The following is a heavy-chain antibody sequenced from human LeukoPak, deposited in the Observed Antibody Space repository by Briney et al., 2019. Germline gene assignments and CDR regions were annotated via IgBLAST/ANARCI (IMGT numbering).Heavy chain of an antibody. CDR2: ISSSSSTV. J-gene: IGHJ4*02. CDR3: ARDRIRFCAGGSCYTGYHFDY. D-gene: IGHD2-15*01. Sequence: GGSLRLSCAASGFTFSSYSMNWVRQALGKGLEWVSYISSSSSTVYYSDSVKGRFTISRDNAKNSLYLQINSLRAEDTAVYYCARDRIRFCAGGSCYTGYHFDYWGQGTLVTVSS. V-gene: IGHV3-48*01. CDR1: GFTFSSYS.